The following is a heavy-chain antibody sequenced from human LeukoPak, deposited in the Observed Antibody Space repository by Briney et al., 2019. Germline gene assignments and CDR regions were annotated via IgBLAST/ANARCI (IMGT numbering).Heavy chain of an antibody. Sequence: GGSLRLSCAASGFTFSSYWMSWVRQAPGKGLEWVSNIKQDGSEKYYVDSVKGRFTISRDNAKNSLYLQMNSLRAEDTAVYYCARGSSLGYCTNGACYFDYWGQGTLVTVSS. V-gene: IGHV3-7*01. CDR3: ARGSSLGYCTNGACYFDY. D-gene: IGHD2-8*01. CDR2: IKQDGSEK. CDR1: GFTFSSYW. J-gene: IGHJ4*02.